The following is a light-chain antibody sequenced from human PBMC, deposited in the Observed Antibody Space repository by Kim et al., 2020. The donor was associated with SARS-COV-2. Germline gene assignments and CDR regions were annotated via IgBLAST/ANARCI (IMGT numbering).Light chain of an antibody. CDR2: GNN. CDR1: SSNIGADYD. CDR3: QSYDSSLSAVL. V-gene: IGLV1-40*01. J-gene: IGLJ2*01. Sequence: QSVLTQPPSVSGAPGQRVTISCTGSSSNIGADYDVHWYQQVPGTAPKLLIYGNNNRPSGVPDRFSGSKSGTSASLAITGLQAEDEADYYCQSYDSSLSAVLFGGGTQLTV.